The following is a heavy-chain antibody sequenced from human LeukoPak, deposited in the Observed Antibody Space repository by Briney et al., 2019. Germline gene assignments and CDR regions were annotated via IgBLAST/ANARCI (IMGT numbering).Heavy chain of an antibody. CDR1: NGSISSDTYF. CDR3: ARGDGYSYGFMPSWWFDP. Sequence: SQTLSLTCTVSNGSISSDTYFWSWIRQPAGKGLEWIGRMSSSGISTYSPSLKSRVTISIDTSRNQFSINLNSVTAADTAVYYCARGDGYSYGFMPSWWFDPWGQGTLVTVSS. V-gene: IGHV4-61*02. CDR2: MSSSGIS. D-gene: IGHD5-18*01. J-gene: IGHJ5*02.